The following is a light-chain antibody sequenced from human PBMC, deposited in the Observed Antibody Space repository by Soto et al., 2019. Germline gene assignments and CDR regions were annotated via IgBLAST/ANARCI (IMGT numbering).Light chain of an antibody. CDR2: DAS. Sequence: DIQMTQSPSTLSASVGDRVTITCRASQSISNWLAWYQQKPGKAPKLLIYDASSLESGVPSRFSGSGSETEFTLTISSLQPDDFAAYYCQQYYSYSYTFGQGTKLQIK. CDR3: QQYYSYSYT. V-gene: IGKV1-5*01. CDR1: QSISNW. J-gene: IGKJ2*01.